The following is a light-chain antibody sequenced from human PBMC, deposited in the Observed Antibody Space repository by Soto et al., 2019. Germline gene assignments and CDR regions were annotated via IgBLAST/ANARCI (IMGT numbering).Light chain of an antibody. CDR3: CSYAASSTV. Sequence: QSALTQPASVSGSPGQSITIACSGTSSDVGSYNLVSWYQQYSGKAPKLIIYEGDKRPSGVSNRFSGSKSGNTASLTISGLQAEDEADYYCCSYAASSTVFGGGTKLTVL. V-gene: IGLV2-23*01. CDR2: EGD. J-gene: IGLJ3*02. CDR1: SSDVGSYNL.